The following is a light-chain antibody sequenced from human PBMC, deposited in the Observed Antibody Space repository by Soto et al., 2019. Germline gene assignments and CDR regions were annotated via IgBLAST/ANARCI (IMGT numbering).Light chain of an antibody. V-gene: IGLV2-8*01. Sequence: QSALTQSPSAPGSPGQSVTLSCTGTSSDIGGYNSVSCYQQHPAKAPKVMIYDVTKRPSGVPDRFSGSKSGNTASLTVSALQAEDEADYYCSSYTDTKSLVFGTGTKVTVL. CDR1: SSDIGGYNS. J-gene: IGLJ1*01. CDR3: SSYTDTKSLV. CDR2: DVT.